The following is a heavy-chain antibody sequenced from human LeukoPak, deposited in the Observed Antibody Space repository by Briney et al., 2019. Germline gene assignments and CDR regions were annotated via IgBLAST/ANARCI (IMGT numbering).Heavy chain of an antibody. J-gene: IGHJ4*02. CDR1: GFTFNNYW. V-gene: IGHV3-74*01. CDR3: ARGGYYSSSWFDY. CDR2: INSDRSST. Sequence: GGSLRLSCAASGFTFNNYWIHWVRQVPGKGLVWVSHINSDRSSTSYADSVKGRFTISRDNAKNTLYLQMNSLRAEDTAVYYCARGGYYSSSWFDYWGQGTLVTVSS. D-gene: IGHD6-13*01.